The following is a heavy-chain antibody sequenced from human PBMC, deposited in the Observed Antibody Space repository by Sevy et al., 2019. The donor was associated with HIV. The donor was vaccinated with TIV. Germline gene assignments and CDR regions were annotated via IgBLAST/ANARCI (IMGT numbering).Heavy chain of an antibody. J-gene: IGHJ6*02. CDR3: TTSTGVTASFGGVSFSDHYYGMDV. CDR1: GFTFSNAW. CDR2: IKSKTDGGTT. V-gene: IGHV3-15*01. Sequence: GGCLRLSCAASGFTFSNAWMSWVRQAPGKGLEWVGRIKSKTDGGTTDYAAPVKGRFTISRDDSKNTLYLQMNSLKTEDTAVYYCTTSTGVTASFGGVSFSDHYYGMDVWGQGTTVTVSS. D-gene: IGHD2-21*02.